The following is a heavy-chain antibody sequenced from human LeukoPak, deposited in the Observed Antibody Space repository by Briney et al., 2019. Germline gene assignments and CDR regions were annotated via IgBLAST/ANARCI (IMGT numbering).Heavy chain of an antibody. J-gene: IGHJ4*02. D-gene: IGHD3-22*01. CDR2: ISSSGSTI. CDR3: ARGSTYYYDSSGYPWGY. CDR1: GFTFSSYE. V-gene: IGHV3-48*03. Sequence: PGGSLRLSCAASGFTFSSYEMNWVRQAPGKGLEWVSYISSSGSTIYYADSVKGRFTISRDNAKNSLYLQMNSLRAEDTAVYCCARGSTYYYDSSGYPWGYWGQGTLVTVSS.